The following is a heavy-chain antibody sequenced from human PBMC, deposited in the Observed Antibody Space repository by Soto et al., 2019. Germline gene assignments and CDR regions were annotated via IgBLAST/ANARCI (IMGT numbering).Heavy chain of an antibody. V-gene: IGHV3-30*18. CDR2: ISYDGSNK. CDR3: AKSKAMTYYYYGMDV. J-gene: IGHJ6*02. CDR1: GFTFSSYG. Sequence: SLRLSCAASGFTFSSYGMHWVRQAPGKGLEWVAVISYDGSNKYYADSVKGRFTISRDNSKNTLYLQMNSLRAEDTAVYYCAKSKAMTYYYYGMDVWGQGNTVIVSS. D-gene: IGHD2-2*01.